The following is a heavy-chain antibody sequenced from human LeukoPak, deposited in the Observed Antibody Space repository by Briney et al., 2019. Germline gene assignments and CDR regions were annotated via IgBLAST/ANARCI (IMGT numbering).Heavy chain of an antibody. Sequence: GRSLRLSCAASGFTFSSYAMSWVRQAPGKGLEWVSAISGSGGSTYYADSVKGRFTISRDNSKNTLYLQMNSLRAEDTAVYYCASSYYYDSSGYWGQGTLVTVSS. CDR1: GFTFSSYA. CDR2: ISGSGGST. V-gene: IGHV3-23*01. J-gene: IGHJ4*02. D-gene: IGHD3-22*01. CDR3: ASSYYYDSSGY.